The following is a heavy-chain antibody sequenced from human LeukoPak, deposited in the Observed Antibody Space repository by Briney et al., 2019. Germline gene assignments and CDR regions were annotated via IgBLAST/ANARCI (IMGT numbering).Heavy chain of an antibody. D-gene: IGHD2-21*01. CDR2: IWYDGSNK. CDR3: AKDHSYPRGYFDF. Sequence: PGGSLRLSCAASGFTFSSYDMHWIRQAPGKGLEWVAVIWYDGSNKYYVDSVKGRFTISRDDSKNTLYLHMNSLRTEDTAVYYCAKDHSYPRGYFDFWGQGTLVTVSS. CDR1: GFTFSSYD. J-gene: IGHJ4*02. V-gene: IGHV3-33*06.